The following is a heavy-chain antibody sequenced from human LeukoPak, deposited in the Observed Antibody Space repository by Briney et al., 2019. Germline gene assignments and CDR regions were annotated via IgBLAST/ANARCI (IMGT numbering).Heavy chain of an antibody. CDR2: INQSGST. CDR3: ARRIVATGWGRENWLDS. Sequence: SETLSLTCAVYGGSFSSYYWSWIRQPPEKGLEWIGEINQSGSTNYNPSLKSRVTISVDTSKNQFSLKLSSVTAADTGVYYCARRIVATGWGRENWLDSWGQGTLVTVSS. D-gene: IGHD6-13*01. V-gene: IGHV4-34*01. J-gene: IGHJ5*01. CDR1: GGSFSSYY.